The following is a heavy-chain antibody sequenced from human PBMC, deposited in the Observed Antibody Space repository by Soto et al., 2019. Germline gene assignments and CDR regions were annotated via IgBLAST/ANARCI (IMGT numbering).Heavy chain of an antibody. CDR3: ARAAPLTIFGVVIVSGHFDY. CDR1: GGTFSSYA. Sequence: GASVKVSCKASGGTFSSYAISWVRQAPGQGLEWMGGITPIFGTANYAQKFQGRVTITADESTSTAYMELSSLRSEDTAVYYCARAAPLTIFGVVIVSGHFDYWGQGTLVTVSS. J-gene: IGHJ4*02. CDR2: ITPIFGTA. V-gene: IGHV1-69*13. D-gene: IGHD3-3*01.